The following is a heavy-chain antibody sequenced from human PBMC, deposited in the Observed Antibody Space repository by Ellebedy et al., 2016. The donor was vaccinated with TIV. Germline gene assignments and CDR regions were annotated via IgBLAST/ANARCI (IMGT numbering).Heavy chain of an antibody. Sequence: AASVKVSCKASGYTFTSYGISWARQAPGQGLEWMGGIIPIFGTANYAQKFQGRVTITADESTSTAYMELSSLRSEDTAVYYCASVPGDYGDPGGGWFDPWGQGTLVTVSS. V-gene: IGHV1-69*13. CDR1: GYTFTSYG. D-gene: IGHD4-17*01. CDR2: IIPIFGTA. J-gene: IGHJ5*02. CDR3: ASVPGDYGDPGGGWFDP.